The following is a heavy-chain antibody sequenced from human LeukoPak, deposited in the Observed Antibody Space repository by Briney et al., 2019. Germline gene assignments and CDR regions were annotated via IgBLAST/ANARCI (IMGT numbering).Heavy chain of an antibody. CDR2: ISGNGGSK. V-gene: IGHV3-23*01. CDR3: AKQHDYGDPFGY. Sequence: GGSLRLSCAASGFTFSSYAMSWVRQAPGKGLEWVAAISGNGGSKYYADSVKGRFTISRDNAKNTLYMQMNSLRAEDTAVYYCAKQHDYGDPFGYWGQGTLVTVSS. J-gene: IGHJ4*02. CDR1: GFTFSSYA. D-gene: IGHD4-17*01.